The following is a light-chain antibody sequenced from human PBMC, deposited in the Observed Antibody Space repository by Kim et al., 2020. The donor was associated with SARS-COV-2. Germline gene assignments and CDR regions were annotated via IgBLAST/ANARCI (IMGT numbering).Light chain of an antibody. CDR3: SSYTSSSTL. J-gene: IGLJ2*01. Sequence: PGQSITISCTGTTSDLGEYNYVSWYQQHPGKAPQLIISDVSKRPSGVSDRFSGSKSGYTASLSISGLQAEDEADCYCSSYTSSSTLFGGGTQLTVL. CDR2: DVS. V-gene: IGLV2-14*04. CDR1: TSDLGEYNY.